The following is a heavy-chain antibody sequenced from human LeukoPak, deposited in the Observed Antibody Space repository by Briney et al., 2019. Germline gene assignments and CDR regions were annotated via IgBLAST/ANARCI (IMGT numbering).Heavy chain of an antibody. CDR1: GFTFTSYG. J-gene: IGHJ4*02. CDR2: ISGSGGST. D-gene: IGHD4-17*01. V-gene: IGHV3-23*01. Sequence: PGGSLRLSCAASGFTFTSYGMSWVRQAPGKGLEWVSAISGSGGSTYYADSVKGRFTISRDNSKNTLYLQMNSLRAEDTAVYYCAKTRDTAMAFHSDYGDYYFDYWGQGTLVTVSS. CDR3: AKTRDTAMAFHSDYGDYYFDY.